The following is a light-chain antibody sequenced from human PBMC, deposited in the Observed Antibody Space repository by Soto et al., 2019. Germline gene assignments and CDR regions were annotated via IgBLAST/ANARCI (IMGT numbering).Light chain of an antibody. CDR1: QTINSW. Sequence: DIQMTQSPSTLSASVGDRVTITCRASQTINSWLAWYQQKPGKAPKVLIFDASSLKTGVPSRFSGSGSGTEFTLTISNLQPDDFATYYCLHYYDYRTFGQGTKVDNK. V-gene: IGKV1-5*01. CDR3: LHYYDYRT. CDR2: DAS. J-gene: IGKJ1*01.